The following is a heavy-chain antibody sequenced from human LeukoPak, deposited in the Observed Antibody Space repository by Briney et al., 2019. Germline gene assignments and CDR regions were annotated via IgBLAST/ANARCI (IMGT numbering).Heavy chain of an antibody. D-gene: IGHD6-19*01. CDR1: GFTFNSCW. J-gene: IGHJ4*02. Sequence: PGGSLRLSCAASGFTFNSCWMNWVRQAPGKGLEWVANIKRDGSEKYYVDSVKGRFTISRDNAKNSLDLLMNSLRVEDTAVYYCARLGPASSGWPESFDYWGQGTLVTVSS. CDR3: ARLGPASSGWPESFDY. V-gene: IGHV3-7*03. CDR2: IKRDGSEK.